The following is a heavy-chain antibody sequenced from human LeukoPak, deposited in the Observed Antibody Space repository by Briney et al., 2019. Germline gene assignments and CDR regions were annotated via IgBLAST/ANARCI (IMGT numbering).Heavy chain of an antibody. CDR1: GYIFTDYY. CDR3: ARGHDNTGYNYFDQ. Sequence: ASVKVSCKASGYIFTDYYIHWIRQAPGQGLQRVDWINPLSGGTNYAQKFRGRVTLTRDTSSGTIYMNLSSLMSDDTAVYYCARGHDNTGYNYFDQWGQGTLVTVSS. V-gene: IGHV1-2*02. CDR2: INPLSGGT. D-gene: IGHD5-18*01. J-gene: IGHJ4*02.